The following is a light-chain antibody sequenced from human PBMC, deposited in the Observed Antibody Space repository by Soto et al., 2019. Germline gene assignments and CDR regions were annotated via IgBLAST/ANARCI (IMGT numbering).Light chain of an antibody. Sequence: DMRMTQSQSTLSASVGDRVTITCRASQSISTWLAWYQQKPWKAPTLLIYKASSLEGGVPSRFSVCGSATEFTPTISILQPDDFGTYYGQQYNSYWTFGQGTKVEIK. CDR3: QQYNSYWT. CDR1: QSISTW. J-gene: IGKJ1*01. CDR2: KAS. V-gene: IGKV1-5*03.